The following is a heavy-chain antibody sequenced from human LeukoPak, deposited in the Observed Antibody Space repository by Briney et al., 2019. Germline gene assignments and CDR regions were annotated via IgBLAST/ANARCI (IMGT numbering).Heavy chain of an antibody. Sequence: NPSETLSLTCTASGGSISSYYWSWIRQPPGKGLEWIGYIYYSGTTNYNPSLKSRVTISVDTSKNQFSLKLSSVTAADTAVYYCARGGIAARHNWFDPWGQGTLVTVSS. CDR3: ARGGIAARHNWFDP. D-gene: IGHD6-6*01. J-gene: IGHJ5*02. CDR2: IYYSGTT. CDR1: GGSISSYY. V-gene: IGHV4-59*01.